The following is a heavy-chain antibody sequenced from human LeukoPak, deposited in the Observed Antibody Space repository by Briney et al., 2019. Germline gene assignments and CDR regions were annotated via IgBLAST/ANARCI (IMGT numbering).Heavy chain of an antibody. CDR2: MYPGDSDA. CDR1: GYSFTSHW. J-gene: IGHJ3*02. CDR3: ARLGAFDI. D-gene: IGHD1-26*01. V-gene: IGHV5-51*01. Sequence: GESLKISCKGSGYSFTSHWIGWVRQTPGKGLEWMGIMYPGDSDARYSPSFQGQVTFSADKSISTAYLQWSSPRASDTAMYYCARLGAFDIWGQGTMVTVSS.